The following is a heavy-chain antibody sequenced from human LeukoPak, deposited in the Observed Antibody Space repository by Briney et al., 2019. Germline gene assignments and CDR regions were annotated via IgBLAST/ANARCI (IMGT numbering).Heavy chain of an antibody. Sequence: GGSLRLSCVASRFTFSNYWMTWVRQAPGKGLERVANIKKDGGETYYMESVKDRFTISRDNARNSLYLQMNSLRAEDTAVYYCARTYYYGSGSLHYFDYWGQGTLVTVSS. CDR3: ARTYYYGSGSLHYFDY. J-gene: IGHJ4*02. V-gene: IGHV3-7*01. CDR2: IKKDGGET. D-gene: IGHD3-10*01. CDR1: RFTFSNYW.